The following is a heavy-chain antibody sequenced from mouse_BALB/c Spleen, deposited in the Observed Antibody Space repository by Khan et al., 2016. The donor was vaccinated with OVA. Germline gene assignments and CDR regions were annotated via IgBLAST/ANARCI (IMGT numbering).Heavy chain of an antibody. D-gene: IGHD2-14*01. J-gene: IGHJ3*01. CDR2: INPGSGGT. CDR3: ARQGANRGWFAY. V-gene: IGHV1-54*01. Sequence: QVQLQQSGAELVRPGTSVKVSCKASGYAFTNYLIEWVKQRPGQGLEWIGLINPGSGGTNYNEKFKGKATLTADKSSSTAYLQLSSLTSDDSAVYFGARQGANRGWFAYWGQGTLVTVSA. CDR1: GYAFTNYL.